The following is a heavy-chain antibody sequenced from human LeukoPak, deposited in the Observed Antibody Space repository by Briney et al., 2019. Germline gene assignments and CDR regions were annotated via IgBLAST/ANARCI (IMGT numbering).Heavy chain of an antibody. CDR3: ATSTPWGGTLFDY. Sequence: ASVKVSCKASGYTFTSYYMHWVRQAPGQGLEWKGIINPSGGSTSYAQKFQGRVTMTRDTSTSTVYMALSSLRSEDTAVYYCATSTPWGGTLFDYWGQGTLVTVSS. J-gene: IGHJ4*02. V-gene: IGHV1-46*01. CDR2: INPSGGST. D-gene: IGHD3-16*01. CDR1: GYTFTSYY.